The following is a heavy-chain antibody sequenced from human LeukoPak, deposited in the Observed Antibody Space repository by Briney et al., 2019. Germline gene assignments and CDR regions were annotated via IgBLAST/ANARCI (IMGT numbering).Heavy chain of an antibody. CDR3: ARSELNWNDPPLFDY. D-gene: IGHD1-20*01. V-gene: IGHV4-59*01. Sequence: SETLSLTCTVSGGSISSYYWSWIRQPPGKGLEWIGYIYYSGSTNYNPSLKSRVTISVDTSKNQFSLKLSSVTAADTAVYYCARSELNWNDPPLFDYWGQGTLVTVSS. J-gene: IGHJ4*02. CDR1: GGSISSYY. CDR2: IYYSGST.